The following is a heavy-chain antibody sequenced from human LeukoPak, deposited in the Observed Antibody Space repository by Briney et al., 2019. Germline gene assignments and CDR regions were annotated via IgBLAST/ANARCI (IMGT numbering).Heavy chain of an antibody. J-gene: IGHJ6*02. Sequence: GGSLRLSCAASGFTFSSYWMSWVRQAPGKGLEWVANIKQDGSEKYYVDSVKGRFTISRDNAKNSLYLQMNSLRAEDTAVYYCARGFFSLNFGVVIIPYYYYGMDVWGQGTTVTVSS. D-gene: IGHD3-3*01. CDR2: IKQDGSEK. V-gene: IGHV3-7*03. CDR3: ARGFFSLNFGVVIIPYYYYGMDV. CDR1: GFTFSSYW.